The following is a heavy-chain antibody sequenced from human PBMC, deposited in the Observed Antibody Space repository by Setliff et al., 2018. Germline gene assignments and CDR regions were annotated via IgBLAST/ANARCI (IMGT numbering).Heavy chain of an antibody. V-gene: IGHV4-61*09. D-gene: IGHD1-26*01. CDR2: ISPSGST. J-gene: IGHJ4*02. CDR3: ARSPSSGAYWNPRPFYSDY. Sequence: LSLTCSVSGASITSGGFYWTWIRQPAGKGLEWIGHISPSGSTIYNPSVKSRVTISLDTSKNHFSLKLDSVTAADTALYYCARSPSSGAYWNPRPFYSDYWARGTLVTVSS. CDR1: GASITSGGFY.